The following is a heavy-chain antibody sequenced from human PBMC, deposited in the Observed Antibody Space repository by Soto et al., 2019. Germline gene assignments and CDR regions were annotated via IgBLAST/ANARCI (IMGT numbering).Heavy chain of an antibody. CDR1: GFTFSSFW. V-gene: IGHV3-74*01. Sequence: GGSLRLSCAASGFTFSSFWMHWVRQAPGKGLVWVSRINTDGSSTNYADSVKGRFTISRDNAKNTLYLQMNSLRAEDTAVFYCAGSLLWPLDLNYWGQGTLVTVSS. D-gene: IGHD2-15*01. J-gene: IGHJ4*02. CDR3: AGSLLWPLDLNY. CDR2: INTDGSST.